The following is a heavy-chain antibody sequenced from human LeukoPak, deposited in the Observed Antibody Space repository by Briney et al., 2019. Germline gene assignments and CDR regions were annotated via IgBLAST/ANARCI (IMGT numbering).Heavy chain of an antibody. CDR1: GGSVSSGSYY. D-gene: IGHD3-10*01. CDR3: AAAAYGSGSYTVDY. V-gene: IGHV4-61*01. Sequence: SETLSLTCTVSGGSVSSGSYYWSWIRQPPGKGLEWIGYIYYSGSTNYNPSLKSRVTIPVDTSNNQFSLKLSSVTAADTAVYYCAAAAYGSGSYTVDYWGQGTLVTVSS. CDR2: IYYSGST. J-gene: IGHJ4*02.